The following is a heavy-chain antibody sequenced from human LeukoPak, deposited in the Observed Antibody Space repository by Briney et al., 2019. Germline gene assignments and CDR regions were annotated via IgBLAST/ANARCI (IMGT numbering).Heavy chain of an antibody. CDR1: GGSISSYY. D-gene: IGHD6-19*01. Sequence: SETLSLTCTVSGGSISSYYWSWIRQPPGKGLEWIEYIYYSGSTNYNPSLKSRVTISVDTSKNQFSLKLSSVTAADTAVYYCARDLADSSGWDNLDYWGQGTLVTVSS. J-gene: IGHJ4*02. CDR2: IYYSGST. V-gene: IGHV4-59*01. CDR3: ARDLADSSGWDNLDY.